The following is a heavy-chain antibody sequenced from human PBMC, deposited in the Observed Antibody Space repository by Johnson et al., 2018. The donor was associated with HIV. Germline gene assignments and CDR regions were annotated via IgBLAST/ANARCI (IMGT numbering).Heavy chain of an antibody. CDR2: ISGSGGST. CDR3: ARDRDFESARHAFDI. CDR1: GFTFSSYA. V-gene: IGHV3-23*04. J-gene: IGHJ3*02. Sequence: VQLVESGGGLVQPGGSLRLSCAASGFTFSSYAMSWVRQAPGKGLEWVSAISGSGGSTYYADSVKGRFTISRDNSKNTLYLQMGSLRAEDTALYYCARDRDFESARHAFDIWGQGTMVTVSS.